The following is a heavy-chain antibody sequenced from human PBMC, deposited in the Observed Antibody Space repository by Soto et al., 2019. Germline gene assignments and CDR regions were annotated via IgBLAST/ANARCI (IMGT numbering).Heavy chain of an antibody. CDR3: AKVNCSSTSCYKNWFDP. CDR2: ISWNSGSI. Sequence: GGSLRLSCAASGFTFDDYAMHWVRQAPGKGLEWVSGISWNSGSIGYADSVKGRFTISRDNAKNSLYLQMNSLRAEDTALYYCAKVNCSSTSCYKNWFDPWGQGTLVTVSS. V-gene: IGHV3-9*01. CDR1: GFTFDDYA. D-gene: IGHD2-2*01. J-gene: IGHJ5*02.